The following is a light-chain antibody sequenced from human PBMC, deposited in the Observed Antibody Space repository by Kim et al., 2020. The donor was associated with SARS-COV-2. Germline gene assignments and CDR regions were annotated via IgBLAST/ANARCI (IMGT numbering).Light chain of an antibody. V-gene: IGLV3-21*04. CDR2: YGS. CDR3: QVWDTRSDHYV. Sequence: APGQPATITGGGDDIGTKRVHWNQMGPGQAPVVVIYYGSDRPSGIPERFSGSNSGNTATLTISRVEAGDEADYYCQVWDTRSDHYVFGTGTKVTVL. J-gene: IGLJ1*01. CDR1: DIGTKR.